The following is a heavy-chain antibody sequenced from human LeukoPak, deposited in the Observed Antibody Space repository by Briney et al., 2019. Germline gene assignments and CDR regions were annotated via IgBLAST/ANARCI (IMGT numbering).Heavy chain of an antibody. D-gene: IGHD6-19*01. CDR3: ARGPCIAVAGTRWFDP. Sequence: SETLSLTCAVYGGSFSGYYWSWIRQPPGRGLEWIGEINHSGSTNYNPSLKSRVTISVDTSKNQFSLKLSSVTAADTAVYYCARGPCIAVAGTRWFDPWGQGTRVTVSS. V-gene: IGHV4-34*01. CDR2: INHSGST. J-gene: IGHJ5*02. CDR1: GGSFSGYY.